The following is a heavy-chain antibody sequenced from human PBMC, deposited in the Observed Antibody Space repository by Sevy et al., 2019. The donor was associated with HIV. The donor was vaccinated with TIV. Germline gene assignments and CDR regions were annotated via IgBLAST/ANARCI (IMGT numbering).Heavy chain of an antibody. CDR1: GFTFSDYA. J-gene: IGHJ4*02. D-gene: IGHD6-13*01. CDR2: LFGGGHGA. Sequence: GGSLRLSCVASGFTFSDYAMSWVRQAPGKGLEWVSSLFGGGHGANYADSVKGRFIISRDNSWNPLSLQLNSLRAEGAAVYYCAKMEGQLVSEYYFDYWGQGILVTVSS. CDR3: AKMEGQLVSEYYFDY. V-gene: IGHV3-23*01.